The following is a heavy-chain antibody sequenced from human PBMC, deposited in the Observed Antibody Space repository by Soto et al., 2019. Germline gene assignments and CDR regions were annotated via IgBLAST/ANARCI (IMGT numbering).Heavy chain of an antibody. CDR1: GFTSSRDW. CDR3: ATLHSFGSDF. Sequence: GGSMRLSCAASGFTSSRDWMHWVRQAPGKGLVWVSYIYGDGSGTNYADSVKGRFTISRDNAKSKFHLHMNRLRAEDTAVYYCATLHSFGSDFCGQGSQVTVSS. CDR2: IYGDGSGT. D-gene: IGHD5-18*01. J-gene: IGHJ4*02. V-gene: IGHV3-74*01.